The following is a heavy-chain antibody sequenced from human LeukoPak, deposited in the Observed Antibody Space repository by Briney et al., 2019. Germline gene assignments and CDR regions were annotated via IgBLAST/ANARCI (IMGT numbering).Heavy chain of an antibody. D-gene: IGHD3-22*01. CDR3: AGGYYYDSSSN. J-gene: IGHJ4*02. V-gene: IGHV1-69*04. CDR2: IIPILGIA. CDR1: GGTFSSYA. Sequence: SVKVSCKASGGTFSSYAISWVRQAPGQGLEWMGRIIPILGIANYAQKFQGRVTITADKSTSTAYMELSSLRSEDTTVYYCAGGYYYDSSSNWGQGTLVTVSS.